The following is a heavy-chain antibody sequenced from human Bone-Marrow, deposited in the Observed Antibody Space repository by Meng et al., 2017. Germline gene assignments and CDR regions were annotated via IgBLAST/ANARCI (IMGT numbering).Heavy chain of an antibody. CDR1: GYTFPDYY. J-gene: IGHJ4*02. V-gene: IGHV1-2*06. D-gene: IGHD2-21*01. CDR3: ARTIAMATDY. Sequence: QVQLVQSGAEVKKPGASVKVSCKASGYTFPDYYLHWVRRAPGQGLEWMGRINPKSGDTHYAQKFQGRVTMTGDTSISTAYMELSGLRSDDTAMYYCARTIAMATDYWGQGTLVTVSS. CDR2: INPKSGDT.